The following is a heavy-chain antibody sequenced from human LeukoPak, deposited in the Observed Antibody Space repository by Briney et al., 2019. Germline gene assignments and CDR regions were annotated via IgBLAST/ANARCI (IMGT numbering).Heavy chain of an antibody. V-gene: IGHV1-24*01. CDR1: GYTPTELS. Sequence: ASVKVSCKVSGYTPTELSMHWVRQAPGKGLEWMGGFDPEDGETIYAQKFQGRVTMTEDTSTDTAYMELSSLRSEDTAVYYCATDLIAVAGTPVIYWGQGTLVTVSS. D-gene: IGHD6-19*01. J-gene: IGHJ4*02. CDR2: FDPEDGET. CDR3: ATDLIAVAGTPVIY.